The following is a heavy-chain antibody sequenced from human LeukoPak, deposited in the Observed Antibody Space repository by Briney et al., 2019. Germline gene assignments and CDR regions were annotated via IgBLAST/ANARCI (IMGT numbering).Heavy chain of an antibody. CDR1: GFTFSSYA. D-gene: IGHD1-26*01. CDR3: AKKVVVGATSPYSDFQD. V-gene: IGHV3-23*01. J-gene: IGHJ1*01. Sequence: PGGSLRLSCVASGFTFSSYAMSWVRQAPGKGQEWVSAISGSGVTTHYAGSVKGRFSISRDNSKNTLYLQMNSLRAEDTALYYCAKKVVVGATSPYSDFQDWGQGTLVTVSS. CDR2: ISGSGVTT.